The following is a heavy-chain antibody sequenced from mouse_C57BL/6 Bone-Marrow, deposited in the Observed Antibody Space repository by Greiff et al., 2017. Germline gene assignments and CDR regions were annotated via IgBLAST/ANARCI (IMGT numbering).Heavy chain of an antibody. CDR1: GYAFTNYL. D-gene: IGHD2-4*01. Sequence: VQLQQSGAELVRPGTSVKVSCKASGYAFTNYLIEWVKQRPGQGLEWIGVINPGSGGTNYNEKFKGKATLTADKSSSTAYMQLSSLTSEDSAVYFCAWAYDYDSWFAYWGQGTLVTVSA. V-gene: IGHV1-54*01. CDR3: AWAYDYDSWFAY. CDR2: INPGSGGT. J-gene: IGHJ3*01.